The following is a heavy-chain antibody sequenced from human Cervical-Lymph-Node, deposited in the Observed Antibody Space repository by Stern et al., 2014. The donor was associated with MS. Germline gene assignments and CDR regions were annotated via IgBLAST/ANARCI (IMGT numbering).Heavy chain of an antibody. J-gene: IGHJ4*02. CDR3: ARNYYFDS. CDR1: GYTFTGYS. V-gene: IGHV1-2*06. Sequence: QVQLVQSGAEVKKPGASVKVSCKASGYTFTGYSMHWVRQAPGPGLEWMGRINPKSGGTNNAQKFQGRVTMARDTSINTVYMELSRLTSDDTAVYYCARNYYFDSWGQGTLVTVSS. CDR2: INPKSGGT.